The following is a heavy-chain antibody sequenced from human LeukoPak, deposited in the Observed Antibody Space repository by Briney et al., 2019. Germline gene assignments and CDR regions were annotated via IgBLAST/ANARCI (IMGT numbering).Heavy chain of an antibody. J-gene: IGHJ4*02. Sequence: PGGSLRLSCAASGFTFSDYEINWVRQAPGKGLEWVSCISTSRSTTYYADSVKGRFTISRDNAKNSLFLQMNTLTAEDTAVYYCARGALHVFDYWGQGTPVTVSS. CDR3: ARGALHVFDY. CDR1: GFTFSDYE. V-gene: IGHV3-48*03. CDR2: ISTSRSTT. D-gene: IGHD3-10*02.